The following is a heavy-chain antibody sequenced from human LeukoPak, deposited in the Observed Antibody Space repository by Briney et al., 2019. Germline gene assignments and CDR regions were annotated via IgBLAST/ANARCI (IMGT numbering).Heavy chain of an antibody. V-gene: IGHV3-23*01. CDR3: AKDQSRDYFRGADY. J-gene: IGHJ4*02. CDR2: IRGDGATK. CDR1: GFTFDDYA. D-gene: IGHD2/OR15-2a*01. Sequence: GGSLRLSCAASGFTFDDYAMHWVRQAPGKGLEWVSAIRGDGATKFYADSVKGRFTVSRDNSKNTVYLQMNSLRAEDTAVYYCAKDQSRDYFRGADYWGQGTLVTVSS.